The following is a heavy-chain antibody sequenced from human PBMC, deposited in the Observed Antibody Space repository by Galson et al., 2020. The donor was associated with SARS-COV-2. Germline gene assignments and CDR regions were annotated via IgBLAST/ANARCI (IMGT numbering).Heavy chain of an antibody. CDR3: ACGGYSYGYLYYYYYGMDV. D-gene: IGHD5-18*01. CDR1: GFTFSSYS. Sequence: PGGSLRLSCAASGFTFSSYSMNWVRQAPGKGLEWVSSISSSSSYIYYADSVKGRFTISRDNAKNSLYLQMNSLRAEDTAVYYCACGGYSYGYLYYYYYGMDVWGQGTTVTVSS. J-gene: IGHJ6*02. CDR2: ISSSSSYI. V-gene: IGHV3-21*01.